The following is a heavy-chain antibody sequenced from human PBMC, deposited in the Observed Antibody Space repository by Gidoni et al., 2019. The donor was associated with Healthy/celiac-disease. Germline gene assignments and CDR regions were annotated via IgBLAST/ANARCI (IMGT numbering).Heavy chain of an antibody. CDR1: GGSFSGYY. V-gene: IGHV4-34*01. D-gene: IGHD2-2*01. J-gene: IGHJ6*03. Sequence: QVQLQQWGAGLLKPSETLSLTCPVYGGSFSGYYWSGFRQPPGTGLEWIGEINHSGSTNYNPSLKSRVTISVDTSKNQFSLKLSSVTAADTAVYYCARARDDIVVVPAATGYYYYMDVWGKGTTVTVSS. CDR2: INHSGST. CDR3: ARARDDIVVVPAATGYYYYMDV.